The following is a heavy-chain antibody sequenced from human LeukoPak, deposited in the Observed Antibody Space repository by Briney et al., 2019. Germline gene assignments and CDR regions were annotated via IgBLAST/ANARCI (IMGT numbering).Heavy chain of an antibody. Sequence: ASVKVSCKASGYTFTSYGISWVRQAPGQGLEWMGWISAYNGNTNYAQKLQGRVTMTTDTSTSTAYMELRSLRSDDTAVYYCATYRGLRGVFKDAFDIWGQGTMVTVSS. D-gene: IGHD3-10*01. CDR2: ISAYNGNT. CDR3: ATYRGLRGVFKDAFDI. J-gene: IGHJ3*02. CDR1: GYTFTSYG. V-gene: IGHV1-18*01.